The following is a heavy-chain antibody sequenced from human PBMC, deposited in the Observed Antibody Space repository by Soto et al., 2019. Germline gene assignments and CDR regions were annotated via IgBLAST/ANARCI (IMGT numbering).Heavy chain of an antibody. CDR2: FNPTGDTA. CDR3: ARGGRIVDTGIGYYYYHAMDV. Sequence: ASVKVSCKASGYTFTSYYIHWVRQAPGQGLEWMGIFNPTGDTASYAQKLQGRVTMTRDTSTGTAYLELGSLRSEDTAVYYCARGGRIVDTGIGYYYYHAMDVWGQGTTVTVSS. D-gene: IGHD5-18*01. J-gene: IGHJ6*02. CDR1: GYTFTSYY. V-gene: IGHV1-46*01.